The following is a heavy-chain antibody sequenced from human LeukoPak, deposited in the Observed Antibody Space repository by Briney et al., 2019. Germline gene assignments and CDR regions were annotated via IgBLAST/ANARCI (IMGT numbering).Heavy chain of an antibody. Sequence: GGSLRLSCEASGFTFSSYELSWVRQAPGKGLEWVSYIATFGSLIYYADSVKGRFTISRDDAKTSVYLQMNSLRVEDTAVYFCARGAVAGLRNALDSWGHGTLVTVSS. J-gene: IGHJ5*01. D-gene: IGHD6-19*01. V-gene: IGHV3-48*03. CDR2: IATFGSLI. CDR1: GFTFSSYE. CDR3: ARGAVAGLRNALDS.